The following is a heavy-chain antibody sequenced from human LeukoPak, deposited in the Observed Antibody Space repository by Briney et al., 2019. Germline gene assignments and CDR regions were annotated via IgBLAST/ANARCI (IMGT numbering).Heavy chain of an antibody. D-gene: IGHD2-21*02. CDR1: GFTFSSYA. CDR2: ISGSGGST. V-gene: IGHV3-23*01. CDR3: ATVVVVVTAIGFDP. J-gene: IGHJ5*02. Sequence: GGSLRLSCAASGFTFSSYAMSWFRQAPGKGLEWVSAISGSGGSTYYADSVKGRFTISRDNSKNTLYLQMNSLRAEDTAVYYCATVVVVVTAIGFDPWGQGTLVTVSS.